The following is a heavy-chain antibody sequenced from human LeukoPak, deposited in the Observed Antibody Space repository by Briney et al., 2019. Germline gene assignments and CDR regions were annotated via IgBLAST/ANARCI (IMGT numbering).Heavy chain of an antibody. CDR2: FDPEDGET. D-gene: IGHD3-22*01. CDR3: ATAVYDSSGYYYDFDY. V-gene: IGHV1-24*01. J-gene: IGHJ4*02. CDR1: GYTLTELS. Sequence: VSVEVSCKVSGYTLTELSMHWVRQAPGKGLEWMGGFDPEDGETIYAQKFQGRVTMTEDTSTDTAYMELSSLRSDDTAVYYCATAVYDSSGYYYDFDYWGQGTLVTVSS.